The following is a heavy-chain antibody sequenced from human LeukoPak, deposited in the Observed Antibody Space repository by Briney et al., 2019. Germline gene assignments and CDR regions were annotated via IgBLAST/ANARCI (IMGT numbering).Heavy chain of an antibody. Sequence: PGGSLRLSCAASGFTFSSYWMHWVRQTPGKGLMWVSRIESDGSTIYADSVKDRFTISRDNGKNTVYLQMNSLRVEDTAVYYCARGGDFFDYWGQGTLVTVSS. J-gene: IGHJ4*02. CDR3: ARGGDFFDY. D-gene: IGHD2-15*01. CDR1: GFTFSSYW. V-gene: IGHV3-74*01. CDR2: IESDGST.